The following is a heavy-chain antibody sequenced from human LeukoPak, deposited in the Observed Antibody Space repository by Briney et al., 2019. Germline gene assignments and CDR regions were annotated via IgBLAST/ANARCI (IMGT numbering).Heavy chain of an antibody. V-gene: IGHV1-46*01. Sequence: GASVKVSCKASGYTFTSYYMHWVRQAPGQGLEWMGIINPSGGSTSYAQKFQGRVTMTRDTSTSTVYMELSSLRSEDTAVYYCARVGGYCSGGSCYSTRPFDYWGQGTLVTVSS. CDR3: ARVGGYCSGGSCYSTRPFDY. CDR2: INPSGGST. J-gene: IGHJ4*02. D-gene: IGHD2-15*01. CDR1: GYTFTSYY.